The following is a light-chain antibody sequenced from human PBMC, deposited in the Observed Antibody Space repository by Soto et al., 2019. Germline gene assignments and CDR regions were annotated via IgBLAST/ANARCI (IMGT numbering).Light chain of an antibody. Sequence: QSVLTQPPSASGSPGQSVTISCTGTNTDIGGHKYVPWYQHHPGKAPKLLIYEVSERPSGVPDRFSGSKSANAASLTVSGLQADDEAMYYCSSYTGTNNFVLFGGGTKLTVL. J-gene: IGLJ2*01. CDR3: SSYTGTNNFVL. CDR2: EVS. V-gene: IGLV2-8*01. CDR1: NTDIGGHKY.